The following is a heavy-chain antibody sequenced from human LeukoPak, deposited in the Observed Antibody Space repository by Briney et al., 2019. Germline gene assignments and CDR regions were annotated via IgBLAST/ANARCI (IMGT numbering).Heavy chain of an antibody. Sequence: GGSLRLSCAASGFTFSSYSMNWVRRAPGKGLEWVSSISSSSSYIYYADSVKGRFTISRDNAKNSLYLQMNSLRAEDTAVYYCARDGSSVPYNWFDPWGQGTLVTVSS. D-gene: IGHD6-6*01. J-gene: IGHJ5*02. V-gene: IGHV3-21*01. CDR3: ARDGSSVPYNWFDP. CDR2: ISSSSSYI. CDR1: GFTFSSYS.